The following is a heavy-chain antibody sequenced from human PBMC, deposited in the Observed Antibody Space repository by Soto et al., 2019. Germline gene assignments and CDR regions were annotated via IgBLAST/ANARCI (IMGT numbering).Heavy chain of an antibody. V-gene: IGHV5-10-1*01. Sequence: GEALKTSCKASGYNVTAFWIHWVRQMPGKGLEWLGKIDPSDSYTNYSPSFEGHVTISTDNSITTAYLQWSSLRASDTALYFCARVHKNWFDSWAQGTMVTV. CDR3: ARVHKNWFDS. CDR2: IDPSDSYT. J-gene: IGHJ5*01. CDR1: GYNVTAFW.